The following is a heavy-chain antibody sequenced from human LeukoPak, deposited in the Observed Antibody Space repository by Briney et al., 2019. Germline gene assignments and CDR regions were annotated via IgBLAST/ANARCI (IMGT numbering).Heavy chain of an antibody. V-gene: IGHV1-46*01. CDR2: INCAGGST. D-gene: IGHD1-7*01. CDR1: GYTFTSYY. J-gene: IGHJ3*02. CDR3: AREGELLGGFDI. Sequence: ASVKVSCKASGYTFTSYYIHWVRQAPGQGLEWRGIINCAGGSTRYAQKFQGRVTMTRDTSTSTVYMELSSLRSEDTAVYYCAREGELLGGFDIWGQGTMVTVSS.